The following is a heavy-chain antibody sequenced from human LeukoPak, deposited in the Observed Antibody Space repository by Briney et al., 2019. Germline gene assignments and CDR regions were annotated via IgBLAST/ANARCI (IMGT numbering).Heavy chain of an antibody. CDR1: GFTFSSYA. J-gene: IGHJ3*02. CDR2: ISGSGGST. CDR3: AKGVRVVPAAMFAFDI. D-gene: IGHD2-2*01. V-gene: IGHV3-23*01. Sequence: GGSLRLSCAASGFTFSSYATSWVRQAPGKGLEWVSAISGSGGSTYYADSVKGRFTISRDNSKNTLYLQMNSLRAEDTAVYYCAKGVRVVPAAMFAFDIWGQGTMVTVSS.